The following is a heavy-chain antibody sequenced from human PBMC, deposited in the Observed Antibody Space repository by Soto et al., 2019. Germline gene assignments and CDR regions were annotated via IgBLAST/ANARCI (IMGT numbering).Heavy chain of an antibody. CDR1: GYTFTSYG. J-gene: IGHJ6*02. CDR3: AGFYDYGSGSYYKTDYYFGMDV. D-gene: IGHD3-10*01. Sequence: QVQLVQSGAEVKKPGASVKVSCKASGYTFTSYGISWVRQAPGQGLEWMGWISAYNGNTNYAQKLQGRVTMTTDTSTSIAYMELRSLISDDTAVYYCAGFYDYGSGSYYKTDYYFGMDVWGQGTTVTVSS. CDR2: ISAYNGNT. V-gene: IGHV1-18*01.